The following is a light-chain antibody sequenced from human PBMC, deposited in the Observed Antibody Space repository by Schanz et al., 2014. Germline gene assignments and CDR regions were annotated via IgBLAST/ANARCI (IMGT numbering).Light chain of an antibody. Sequence: QSALTQPASVSGSPGQSIAISCTGTSSDVGGYNFVSWYQQHPGKAPKLMIYDVSNRPSGVSNRFSGSKSGNMAFLTVSGLQAEDDADYYCSSYAGSRNLVFGGGTKLTVL. CDR3: SSYAGSRNLV. J-gene: IGLJ2*01. V-gene: IGLV2-14*03. CDR2: DVS. CDR1: SSDVGGYNF.